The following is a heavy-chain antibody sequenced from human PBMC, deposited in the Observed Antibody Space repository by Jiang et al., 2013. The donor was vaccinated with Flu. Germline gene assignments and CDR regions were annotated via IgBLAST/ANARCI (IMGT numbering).Heavy chain of an antibody. CDR3: ARVPPDYSNPDYYYYYGMDV. V-gene: IGHV4-4*02. Sequence: PGLVKPSGTLSLTCAVSGGSISSSNWWSWVRQPPGKGLEWIGEIYHSGSTNYNPSLKSRVTISVDKSKNQFSLKLSSVTAADTAVYYCARVPPDYSNPDYYYYYGMDVWGQGTTVTVSS. J-gene: IGHJ6*02. CDR2: IYHSGST. CDR1: GGSISSSNW. D-gene: IGHD4-11*01.